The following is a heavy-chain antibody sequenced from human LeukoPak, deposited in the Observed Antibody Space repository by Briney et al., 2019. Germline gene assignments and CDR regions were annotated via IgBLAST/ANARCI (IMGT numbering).Heavy chain of an antibody. CDR3: ARQPAGTGYFDL. J-gene: IGHJ2*01. V-gene: IGHV3-21*01. CDR1: GFTFSRYG. D-gene: IGHD6-13*01. CDR2: LSGSSNYI. Sequence: GGSLRLSCAASGFTFSRYGMNWVRQAPGKGLEWVSSLSGSSNYIYYADSVKARFTISRDNAKNSLYLQMNSLRAEDTAVYYCARQPAGTGYFDLWGRGTLVTVSS.